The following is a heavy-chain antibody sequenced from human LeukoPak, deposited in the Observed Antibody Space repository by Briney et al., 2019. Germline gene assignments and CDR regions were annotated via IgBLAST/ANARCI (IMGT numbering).Heavy chain of an antibody. J-gene: IGHJ6*02. D-gene: IGHD3-10*01. Sequence: GASVTVSYKASGYTFTVYYMHWVRQAPGQGLEWMGWINPNSGGTNYAQKFQGWVTMTRDTSISTAYMELSRLRSDDTAVYYCAREGGETYYYYGMDVWGQGTTVTVSS. CDR3: AREGGETYYYYGMDV. CDR1: GYTFTVYY. CDR2: INPNSGGT. V-gene: IGHV1-2*04.